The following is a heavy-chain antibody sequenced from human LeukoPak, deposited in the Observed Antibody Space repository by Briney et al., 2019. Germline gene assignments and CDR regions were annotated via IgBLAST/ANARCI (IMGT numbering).Heavy chain of an antibody. D-gene: IGHD3-10*01. CDR3: AGSYATGELGAFDI. CDR2: INPNSGGT. CDR1: GYTFTGYY. J-gene: IGHJ3*02. Sequence: ASVKVCCKASGYTFTGYYMHWVRQAPGQGLEWMGWINPNSGGTNYAQKFQGRVTMTRDTSISTAYMELSRLRSDDTAVYYCAGSYATGELGAFDIWGQGTMVTVSS. V-gene: IGHV1-2*02.